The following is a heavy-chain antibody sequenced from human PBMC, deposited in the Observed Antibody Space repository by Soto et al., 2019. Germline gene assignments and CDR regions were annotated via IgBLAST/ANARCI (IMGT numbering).Heavy chain of an antibody. V-gene: IGHV3-30*18. CDR1: GFTFSNFG. CDR2: ISSDGGDK. Sequence: QVQLVESGGGVVQPGRSPRLSCAASGFTFSNFGMHWVRQAPGKGLEWVAAISSDGGDKYYSHSVKDRFTISRDNSKNTLFLQMNSVRVEDTAVYYCVKGSEVARQELDHWGQGILVTVSS. J-gene: IGHJ4*02. CDR3: VKGSEVARQELDH. D-gene: IGHD2-15*01.